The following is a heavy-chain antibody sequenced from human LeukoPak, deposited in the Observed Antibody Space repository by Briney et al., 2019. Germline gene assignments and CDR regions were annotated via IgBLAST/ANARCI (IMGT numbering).Heavy chain of an antibody. J-gene: IGHJ3*02. CDR2: ISSSSSTI. Sequence: PGGSLRLSCAASGFTFSSYTMNWVRQAPGKGLEWVSKISSSSSTIYYADSVKGRFTISRDNAKNSLYLQMNSLRAEDTAVYYCARDSPQALAILHAFDIWGQGTMVTVSS. V-gene: IGHV3-48*01. CDR3: ARDSPQALAILHAFDI. CDR1: GFTFSSYT. D-gene: IGHD5-12*01.